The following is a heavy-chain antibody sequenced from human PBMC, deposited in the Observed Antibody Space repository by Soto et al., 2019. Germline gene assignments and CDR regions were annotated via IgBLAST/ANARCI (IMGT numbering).Heavy chain of an antibody. V-gene: IGHV3-30*18. J-gene: IGHJ3*02. CDR1: GFTFSSYG. Sequence: GGSLRLSCAASGFTFSSYGMHWVRQAPGKGLEWVAAISYDGSSKYYADSVKGRFTISRDNSKNTLYLQMNSLRLEDTAVYHCAKDQRPTVIADAFDIWGQGTVVTVSS. D-gene: IGHD2-21*01. CDR3: AKDQRPTVIADAFDI. CDR2: ISYDGSSK.